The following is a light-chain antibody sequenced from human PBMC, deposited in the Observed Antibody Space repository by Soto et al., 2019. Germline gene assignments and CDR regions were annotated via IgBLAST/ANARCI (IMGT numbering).Light chain of an antibody. J-gene: IGKJ1*01. CDR1: QSVRGSK. Sequence: EIVMTQSPATLSVSPWERVTLSCRASQSVRGSKVAWYQQKPGEAPRLLIFGASTRATGIPARFSGSGSGTDFTLKISRVEAEDVGVYYCMQPLQSWTFGQGTKVDIK. V-gene: IGKV3-15*01. CDR2: GAS. CDR3: MQPLQSWT.